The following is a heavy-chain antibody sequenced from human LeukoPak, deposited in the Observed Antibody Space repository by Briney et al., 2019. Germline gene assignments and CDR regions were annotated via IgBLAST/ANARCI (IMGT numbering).Heavy chain of an antibody. CDR3: ARLKNYYDSSGYYMGYDY. CDR2: INPSGGST. D-gene: IGHD3-22*01. Sequence: ASVKVSCKASGYTFTSYYMHWVRQAPGQGLEWMGIINPSGGSTSYAQKFQGRVTMTRDMSTSTVYMELSSLRSEDTAVYYCARLKNYYDSSGYYMGYDYWGQGTLVTVSS. V-gene: IGHV1-46*01. CDR1: GYTFTSYY. J-gene: IGHJ4*02.